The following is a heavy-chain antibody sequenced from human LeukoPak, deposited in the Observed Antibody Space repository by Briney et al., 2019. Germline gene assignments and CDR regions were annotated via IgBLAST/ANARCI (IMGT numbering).Heavy chain of an antibody. CDR1: GFTFDDYA. CDR3: AKDRGLRFLEWLSDY. Sequence: GGSLRLSCAASGFTFDDYAMHWVRQAPEKGLEWVSLISGDGGSTYYADSVKGRFTISRDNSKNSLYLQMNSLRTEDTALYYCAKDRGLRFLEWLSDYWGQGTLVTVSS. V-gene: IGHV3-43*02. CDR2: ISGDGGST. D-gene: IGHD3-3*01. J-gene: IGHJ4*02.